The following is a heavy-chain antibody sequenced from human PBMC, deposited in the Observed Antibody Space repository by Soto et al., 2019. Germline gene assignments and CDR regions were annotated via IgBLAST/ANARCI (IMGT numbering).Heavy chain of an antibody. CDR2: IIPIFGTA. V-gene: IGHV1-69*01. CDR3: ARVYYYDSSGYQNWFDP. CDR1: GGTFSSYA. Sequence: QVQLVQSGAEVKKPGSSVKVSCKASGGTFSSYAISWVRQAPGQGLEWMGGIIPIFGTANYAQKFQGRVTITADESTSTAYMELRSLRSEDTAVYYCARVYYYDSSGYQNWFDPWGQGTLVTVSS. J-gene: IGHJ5*02. D-gene: IGHD3-22*01.